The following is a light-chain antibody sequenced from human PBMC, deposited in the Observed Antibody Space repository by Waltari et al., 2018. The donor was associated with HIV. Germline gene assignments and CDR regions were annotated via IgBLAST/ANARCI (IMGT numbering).Light chain of an antibody. V-gene: IGKV1-33*01. CDR2: DAS. CDR1: QDISNY. Sequence: DIQMNQSPSSLSASVGDRVTITCQASQDISNYLNWYQQKPGKAPKLLIYDASNLETGVPSRFSGRGSGTDFTFTISSLQPEVIATYYCQQYDNLPLTFGGGTKVEIK. CDR3: QQYDNLPLT. J-gene: IGKJ4*01.